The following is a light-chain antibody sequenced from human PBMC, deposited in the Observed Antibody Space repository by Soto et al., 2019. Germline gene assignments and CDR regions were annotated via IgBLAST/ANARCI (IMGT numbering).Light chain of an antibody. CDR3: SSYTSSSTRV. V-gene: IGLV2-14*01. Sequence: QSVLTQPASVSESPGQSITISCTGTSSDVGGYNYVSWYQQHPGKAPKLMIYDVSNRPSGVSNRFSSSKSGNTASLTISGLQAEDEADYYCSSYTSSSTRVFGGGTKLTVL. CDR2: DVS. J-gene: IGLJ3*02. CDR1: SSDVGGYNY.